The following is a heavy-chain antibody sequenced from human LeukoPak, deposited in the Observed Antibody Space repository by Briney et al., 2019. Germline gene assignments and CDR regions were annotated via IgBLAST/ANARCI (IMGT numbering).Heavy chain of an antibody. Sequence: PGGSLRLSCAASGFTFSSYAMSWVRQAPGKGLEWVSAISGSGGSTYYADSVKGRFTISRDNSKNTLYLQMNSLTAEDTAVYYCARDTGHLILGDYWGQGTLVIVSS. J-gene: IGHJ4*02. CDR3: ARDTGHLILGDY. CDR1: GFTFSSYA. D-gene: IGHD7-27*01. V-gene: IGHV3-23*01. CDR2: ISGSGGST.